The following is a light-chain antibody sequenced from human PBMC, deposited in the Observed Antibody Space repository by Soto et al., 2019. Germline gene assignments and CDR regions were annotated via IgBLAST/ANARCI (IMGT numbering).Light chain of an antibody. J-gene: IGLJ1*01. CDR2: EGT. Sequence: QSALTQPASVSGSPGQSITISCSGTTTGVGGNNLVSWYQQHTAKAPQLLIYEGTQRPSGVSSRFSGSKSGNTASLTISGLPAEDEADYYCCSYASSSSYVFGTGTKLTVL. CDR3: CSYASSSSYV. V-gene: IGLV2-23*01. CDR1: TTGVGGNNL.